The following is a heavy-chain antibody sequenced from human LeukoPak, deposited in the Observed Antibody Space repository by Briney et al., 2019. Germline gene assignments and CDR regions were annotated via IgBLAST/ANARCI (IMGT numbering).Heavy chain of an antibody. V-gene: IGHV4-59*01. CDR2: IYYSGST. Sequence: SETLSLTCTVSGGSISSYYWSWIRQPPGKGLEWIGYIYYSGSTYYNPSLKSRVTISVDTSKNQFSLKLSSVTAADTAVYYCARASYYYDSSGYLYYFDYWGQGTLVTVSS. CDR3: ARASYYYDSSGYLYYFDY. D-gene: IGHD3-22*01. J-gene: IGHJ4*02. CDR1: GGSISSYY.